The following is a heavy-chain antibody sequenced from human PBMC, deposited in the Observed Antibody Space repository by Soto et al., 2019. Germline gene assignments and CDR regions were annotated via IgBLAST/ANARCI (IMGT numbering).Heavy chain of an antibody. J-gene: IGHJ4*02. D-gene: IGHD2-2*03. CDR1: GFTFSSYG. Sequence: ESGGGVVQPGRSLRLSCAASGFTFSSYGMHWVRQAPGKGLEWVAVIWYDGSNKYYADSVKGRFTISRDNSKNTLYLQMNSLRAEDTAVYYCAREAWMAPIGYWGQGTLVTVSS. V-gene: IGHV3-33*01. CDR2: IWYDGSNK. CDR3: AREAWMAPIGY.